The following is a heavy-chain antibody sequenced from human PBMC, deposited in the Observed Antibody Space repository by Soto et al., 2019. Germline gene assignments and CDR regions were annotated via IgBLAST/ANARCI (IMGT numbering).Heavy chain of an antibody. CDR3: ARPMVRGAYYYYGMDV. J-gene: IGHJ6*02. CDR2: IDPSDSYT. Sequence: GESLKISCKGSGYSFTSYWISWVRQMPGKGLEWMGRIDPSDSYTNYSPSFQGHVTISADKSISTAYLQWSSLKASDTAMYYCARPMVRGAYYYYGMDVWGQGTTVTVSS. V-gene: IGHV5-10-1*01. D-gene: IGHD3-10*01. CDR1: GYSFTSYW.